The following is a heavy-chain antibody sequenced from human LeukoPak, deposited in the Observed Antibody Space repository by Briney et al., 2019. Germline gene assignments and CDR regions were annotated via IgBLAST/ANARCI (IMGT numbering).Heavy chain of an antibody. CDR2: ISSSSSYI. CDR1: GFTFSSYS. CDR3: ARLYSSLDY. Sequence: GGSLRLSCAASGFTFSSYSMNWVRQAPGKGLEWVSSISSSSSYIHYADSVKGRFTISRDNAKNSLYLQMNSLRAEDTAVYYCARLYSSLDYWGQGTLVTVSS. D-gene: IGHD6-13*01. V-gene: IGHV3-21*01. J-gene: IGHJ4*02.